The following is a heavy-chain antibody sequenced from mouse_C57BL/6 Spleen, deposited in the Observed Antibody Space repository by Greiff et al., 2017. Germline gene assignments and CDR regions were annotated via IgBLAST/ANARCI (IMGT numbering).Heavy chain of an antibody. Sequence: QVHVKQSGAELARPGASVKLSCKASGYTFTSYGISWVKQRTGQGLEWIGEIYPRSGNTYYNEKFKGKATLSADKSSSPAYLALRSLTSEDSSVYFCATTETGEGWNYFDYWGQGTTLTVSS. CDR1: GYTFTSYG. D-gene: IGHD4-1*02. V-gene: IGHV1-81*01. J-gene: IGHJ2*01. CDR3: ATTETGEGWNYFDY. CDR2: IYPRSGNT.